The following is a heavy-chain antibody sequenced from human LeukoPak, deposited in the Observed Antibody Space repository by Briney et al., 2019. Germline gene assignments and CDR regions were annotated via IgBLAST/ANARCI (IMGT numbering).Heavy chain of an antibody. CDR2: ISSSGSTI. D-gene: IGHD5-18*01. V-gene: IGHV3-48*03. CDR3: ARVVDTAMVGLGAFDI. Sequence: VGSLRLSCAASGFTFSSYEMNWVRQAPGKGLEWVSYISSSGSTIYYADSVKGRFTISRDNARNSLYLQMNSLRAEDTAVYYCARVVDTAMVGLGAFDIWGQGTMVTVSS. CDR1: GFTFSSYE. J-gene: IGHJ3*02.